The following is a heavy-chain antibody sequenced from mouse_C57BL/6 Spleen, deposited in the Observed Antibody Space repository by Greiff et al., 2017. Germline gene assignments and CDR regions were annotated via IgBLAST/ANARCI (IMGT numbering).Heavy chain of an antibody. CDR2: INPGGGGT. V-gene: IGHV1-54*01. Sequence: VQLQESGAELVRPGTSVKVSCKASGYAFTNYLIEWVKQRPGQGLEWIGVINPGGGGTNYNEKFKGKATLTADKSSSTAYMQLSSLTSEDSAVYICARDVIYGYGSYYAMDYRGQGTSVTVAS. D-gene: IGHD1-1*01. CDR1: GYAFTNYL. CDR3: ARDVIYGYGSYYAMDY. J-gene: IGHJ4*01.